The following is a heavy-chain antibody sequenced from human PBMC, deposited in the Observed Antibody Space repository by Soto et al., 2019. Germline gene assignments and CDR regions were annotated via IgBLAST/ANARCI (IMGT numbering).Heavy chain of an antibody. D-gene: IGHD6-19*01. CDR2: INPSGGST. Sequence: QVQLVQSGAEVKKPGASVKVSCKASGYTFTSYYMHWVRQAPGQGLEWMGIINPSGGSTSYAQKFQGRVTMTRDTSTSTVYMELSSRRSEDTAVYYCARDGGSSESSGWYYFDYWGQGTLVTVSS. CDR1: GYTFTSYY. J-gene: IGHJ4*02. CDR3: ARDGGSSESSGWYYFDY. V-gene: IGHV1-46*01.